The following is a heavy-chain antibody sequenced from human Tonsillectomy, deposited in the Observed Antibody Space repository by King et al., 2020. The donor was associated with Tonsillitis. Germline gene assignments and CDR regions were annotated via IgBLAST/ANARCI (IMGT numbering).Heavy chain of an antibody. Sequence: QLVQSGAEVKKPGSSVKVSCKASGGTFSDYAFSWVRQAPGQGLEWIGGILPIFGTKNYAHKFLGRVTITADESTSTVHMDLSSLRSEDTAVYYCARHSERYYYASAGNQRGNAFDIWGQGTMVTVSS. J-gene: IGHJ3*02. D-gene: IGHD3-10*01. CDR2: ILPIFGTK. V-gene: IGHV1-69*01. CDR1: GGTFSDYA. CDR3: ARHSERYYYASAGNQRGNAFDI.